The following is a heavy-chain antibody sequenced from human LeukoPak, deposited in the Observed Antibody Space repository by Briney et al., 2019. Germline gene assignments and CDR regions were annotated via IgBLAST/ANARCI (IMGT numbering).Heavy chain of an antibody. CDR3: TTTSDYGDHKR. D-gene: IGHD4-17*01. CDR1: GFTFSNAW. Sequence: PGGSLRLSCAASGFTFSNAWMSWVRQAPGKGLEWVGRIKSKTDGGTTDYAAPVKGRFTISRDDSKHTLYLQMNSLKTEDTAVYYCTTTSDYGDHKRWGQGTLVTVSS. J-gene: IGHJ4*02. V-gene: IGHV3-15*01. CDR2: IKSKTDGGTT.